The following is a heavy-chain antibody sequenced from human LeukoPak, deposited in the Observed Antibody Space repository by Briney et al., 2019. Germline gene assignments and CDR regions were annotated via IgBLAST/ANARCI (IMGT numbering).Heavy chain of an antibody. V-gene: IGHV1-69*05. CDR3: ARVSLLGELSSHFDY. Sequence: GASVKVSCKASGGTFSSYAISWVRQAPGQGPEWMGRIIPIFGTANYAQKFQGRVTITTDESTSTAYMELSSLRSEDTAVYYCARVSLLGELSSHFDYWGQGTLVTVSS. CDR2: IIPIFGTA. D-gene: IGHD3-16*02. CDR1: GGTFSSYA. J-gene: IGHJ4*02.